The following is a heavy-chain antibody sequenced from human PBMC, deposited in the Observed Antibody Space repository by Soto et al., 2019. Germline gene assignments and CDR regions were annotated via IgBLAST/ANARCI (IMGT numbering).Heavy chain of an antibody. D-gene: IGHD3-22*01. CDR3: ARGLKYDSSGYYRVLAY. J-gene: IGHJ4*02. CDR1: GYTFTSYG. V-gene: IGHV1-18*01. Sequence: GASVKVSCKAPGYTFTSYGISWVRQAPGQGLEWMGWISAYNGNTNYAQKLQGRVTMTTDTSTSTAYMELRSLRSDDTAVYYCARGLKYDSSGYYRVLAYWGQGTLVTVSS. CDR2: ISAYNGNT.